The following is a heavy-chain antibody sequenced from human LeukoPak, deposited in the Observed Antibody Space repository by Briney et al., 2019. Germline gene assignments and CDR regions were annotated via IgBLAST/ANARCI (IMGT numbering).Heavy chain of an antibody. J-gene: IGHJ4*02. CDR2: ISGSGGST. V-gene: IGHV3-23*01. D-gene: IGHD4-17*01. Sequence: PGGSLRLSCAASGFTFSNYAMSWVRQAPGKGLEWVSAISGSGGSTYYADPVKGRFTVSRDSSKNTLYLQSNSLSAEDTAEYYCARGGWGFDYGDYDYWGQGTLVTISS. CDR3: ARGGWGFDYGDYDY. CDR1: GFTFSNYA.